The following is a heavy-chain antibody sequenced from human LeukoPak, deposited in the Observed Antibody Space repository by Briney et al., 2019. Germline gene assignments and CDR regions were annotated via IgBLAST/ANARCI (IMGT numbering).Heavy chain of an antibody. D-gene: IGHD1-26*01. CDR3: AKDLLSSGD. Sequence: PGRSLRLSCAASGFTFSSSAMSWVRQAPGKGLEWVSAISGSGGGTYYADSVKGRFTISRDNSKKTLYLQMSSLRAEDTAVYYCAKDLLSSGDWGQGTLVTVSS. CDR1: GFTFSSSA. CDR2: ISGSGGGT. J-gene: IGHJ4*02. V-gene: IGHV3-23*01.